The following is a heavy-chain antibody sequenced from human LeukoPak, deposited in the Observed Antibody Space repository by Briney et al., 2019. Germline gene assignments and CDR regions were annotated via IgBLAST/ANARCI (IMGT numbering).Heavy chain of an antibody. CDR2: IYTSGST. CDR3: AKEWGSSGWYNGHYDY. V-gene: IGHV4-61*02. J-gene: IGHJ4*02. D-gene: IGHD6-19*01. CDR1: GGSISSGSYY. Sequence: PSQTLSLTCTVSGGSISSGSYYWSCIRLPAGKGLECIGRIYTSGSTNYNPSLKSRVTISVDTSKNQFSLKLSSVTAADTAVYYCAKEWGSSGWYNGHYDYWGQGTLVTVSS.